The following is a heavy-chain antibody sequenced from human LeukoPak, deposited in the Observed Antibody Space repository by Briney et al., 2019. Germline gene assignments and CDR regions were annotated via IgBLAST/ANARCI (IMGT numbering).Heavy chain of an antibody. Sequence: GGSLRLSCAPSGFTVSSSAMSWVRQAPGKGLEWVSSISGSGGRPYYADSVKGRFIISRDNSKNTLYLEMNSLRVEDTAVYYCARDVSFWGQGTLVTVSS. V-gene: IGHV3-23*01. J-gene: IGHJ4*02. CDR1: GFTVSSSA. D-gene: IGHD3-10*01. CDR3: ARDVSF. CDR2: ISGSGGRP.